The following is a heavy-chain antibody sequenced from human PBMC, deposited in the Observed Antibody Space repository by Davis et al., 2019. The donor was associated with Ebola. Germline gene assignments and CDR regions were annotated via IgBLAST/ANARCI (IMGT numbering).Heavy chain of an antibody. CDR1: GGSISGYY. Sequence: PSETLSLTCTISGGSISGYYWSWIRQPPGKGLEWIGYIFNTWSPSYSPSLKSRVTMSVDTSKNQFSLTLRSVTAADTAVYYCARFWTGFDYWGQGTLVTVPS. CDR3: ARFWTGFDY. CDR2: IFNTWSP. J-gene: IGHJ4*02. V-gene: IGHV4-59*01. D-gene: IGHD1-1*01.